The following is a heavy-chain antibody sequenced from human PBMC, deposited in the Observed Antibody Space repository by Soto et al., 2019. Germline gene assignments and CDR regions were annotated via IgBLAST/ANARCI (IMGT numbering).Heavy chain of an antibody. CDR3: VRERTIFGVAPGGGVDV. CDR2: IYHTGTT. D-gene: IGHD3-3*01. V-gene: IGHV4-30-2*01. Sequence: SETLSLTCAVSGGYISTSDYSWSWIRQPPGRGLEWLGSIYHTGTTHYIPSLKNRLTMSLDKSKNQFSLDLTSVTAADTALYYCVRERTIFGVAPGGGVDVWGQGTTVTVSS. J-gene: IGHJ6*02. CDR1: GGYISTSDYS.